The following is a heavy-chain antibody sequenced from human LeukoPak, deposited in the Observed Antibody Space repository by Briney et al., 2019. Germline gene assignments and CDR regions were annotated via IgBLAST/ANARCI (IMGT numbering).Heavy chain of an antibody. D-gene: IGHD3-16*02. Sequence: SVKVSCKASGFTFTSSAMQWVRQARGQRLEWIGWIVVGSGNTNYAQKFQERVTITRDMSTSTAYMELSSLRSEDTAVYYCAAGVYDYVWGSYRPIRFDPWGQGTLVTVSP. V-gene: IGHV1-58*02. CDR3: AAGVYDYVWGSYRPIRFDP. J-gene: IGHJ5*02. CDR2: IVVGSGNT. CDR1: GFTFTSSA.